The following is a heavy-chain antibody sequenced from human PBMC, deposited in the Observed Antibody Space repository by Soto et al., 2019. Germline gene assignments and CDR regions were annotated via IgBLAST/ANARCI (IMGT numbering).Heavy chain of an antibody. J-gene: IGHJ6*02. CDR3: ARESLGTELFMDV. V-gene: IGHV1-69*01. D-gene: IGHD1-7*01. CDR2: IIPIFGTA. Sequence: QVQLVQSGAAVKKPGSSLKVSCKASGGTFRSYAISWVRQAPGPGNEWMGGIIPIFGTANYAQKFQGRVTLTADESTSTAYMELSRLRSEDTAVYYCARESLGTELFMDVWGQGTTGTVSS. CDR1: GGTFRSYA.